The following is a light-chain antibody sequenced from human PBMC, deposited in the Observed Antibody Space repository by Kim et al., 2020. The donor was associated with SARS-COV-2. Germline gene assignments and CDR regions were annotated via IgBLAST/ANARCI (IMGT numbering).Light chain of an antibody. CDR2: RAS. CDR1: QSVNSD. CDR3: EQSNTWPRT. V-gene: IGKV3D-15*01. J-gene: IGKJ1*01. Sequence: EIVMTQSPATLSVSPGERATLSCRASQSVNSDLAWYQQKPGQAPRLLIYRASTRATGIPARFSGSGSGTEFTLTISSLQSEDFALYYCEQSNTWPRTFGQGTKVEI.